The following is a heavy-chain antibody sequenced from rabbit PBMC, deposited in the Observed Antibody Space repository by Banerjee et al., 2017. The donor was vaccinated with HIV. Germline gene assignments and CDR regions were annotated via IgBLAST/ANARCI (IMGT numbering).Heavy chain of an antibody. J-gene: IGHJ4*01. D-gene: IGHD6-1*01. CDR2: IYAGSSGST. V-gene: IGHV1S40*01. CDR3: ARGGYVVNNDDSGMDL. Sequence: QSLEESGGDLVKPGASLTLTCTASGFSFSSSYWICWVRQAPGKGLEWIACIYAGSSGSTYYASWAKGRFTISKTSSTTVTLQMTSLTAADTATYFCARGGYVVNNDDSGMDLWGPGTLVTVS. CDR1: GFSFSSSYW.